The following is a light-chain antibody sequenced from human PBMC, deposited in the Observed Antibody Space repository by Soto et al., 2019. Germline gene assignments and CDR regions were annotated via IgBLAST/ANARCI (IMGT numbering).Light chain of an antibody. J-gene: IGKJ1*01. CDR1: QSVSSRY. CDR3: HQYASSRT. V-gene: IGKV3-20*01. Sequence: EIVLTQSPVTLSLSPGERATLSCRASQSVSSRYFAWYQQKPGQAPRLLIYAASSRAAGIPDRFSGSGSGRDFSLTLSRLGPEDVEVYYCHQYASSRTFGPGTKVE. CDR2: AAS.